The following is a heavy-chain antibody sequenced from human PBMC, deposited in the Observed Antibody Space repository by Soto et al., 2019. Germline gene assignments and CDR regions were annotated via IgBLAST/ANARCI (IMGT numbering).Heavy chain of an antibody. Sequence: PSEILSLTSAVDGECLCGYSSNWIRQPPGKGLEWIGEINHSGSTNYNPSLKSRVTISVDTSKNQFSLKLSSVTAADTAVYYCARGLRRRYDYIWGSYRPRYFVYWGQGTLVTVS. J-gene: IGHJ4*02. V-gene: IGHV4-34*01. CDR1: GECLCGYS. D-gene: IGHD3-16*02. CDR3: ARGLRRRYDYIWGSYRPRYFVY. CDR2: INHSGST.